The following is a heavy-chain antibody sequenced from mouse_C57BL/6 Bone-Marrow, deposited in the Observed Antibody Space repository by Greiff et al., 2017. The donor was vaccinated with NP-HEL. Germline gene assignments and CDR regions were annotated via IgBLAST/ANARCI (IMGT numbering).Heavy chain of an antibody. V-gene: IGHV5-4*03. J-gene: IGHJ3*01. CDR1: GFTFSSYA. D-gene: IGHD2-5*01. CDR2: ISDGGSYT. CDR3: ARAYYSNYPFAY. Sequence: EVKVEESGGGLVKPGGSLKLSCAASGFTFSSYAMSWVRQTPEKRLEWVATISDGGSYTYYPDNVKGRFTISRDNAKNNLYLQMSHLKSEDTAMYYCARAYYSNYPFAYWGQGTLVTVSA.